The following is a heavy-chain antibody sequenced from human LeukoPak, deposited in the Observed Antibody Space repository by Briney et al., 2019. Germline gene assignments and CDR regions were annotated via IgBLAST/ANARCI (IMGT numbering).Heavy chain of an antibody. V-gene: IGHV4-39*01. J-gene: IGHJ5*02. CDR2: IYYSGST. CDR1: GGSLSSSTYY. D-gene: IGHD6-6*01. CDR3: ARRISGRHWFDP. Sequence: SETLSLTCTVSGGSLSSSTYYWGWIRQPPGKGLEWIGSIYYSGSTYYNPSLKSRVTISVDTSKNQFSLKLSSVTAADTAVYYSARRISGRHWFDPWGQGTLVTVSS.